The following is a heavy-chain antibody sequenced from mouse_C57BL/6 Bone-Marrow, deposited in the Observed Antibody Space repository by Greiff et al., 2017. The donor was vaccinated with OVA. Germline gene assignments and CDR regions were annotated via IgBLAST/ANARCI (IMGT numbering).Heavy chain of an antibody. CDR2: IDPSDSET. CDR3: ARSAYGDYFDY. V-gene: IGHV1-52*01. CDR1: GYTFTSYW. J-gene: IGHJ2*01. Sequence: VKLQQPGAELVRPGSSVKLSCKASGYTFTSYWMHWVKQRPIQGLEWIGNIDPSDSETHYNQKFKDKATLTVDKSSSTAYMQLSSLTSEDSAVYYCARSAYGDYFDYWGQGTTLTVSS. D-gene: IGHD1-1*01.